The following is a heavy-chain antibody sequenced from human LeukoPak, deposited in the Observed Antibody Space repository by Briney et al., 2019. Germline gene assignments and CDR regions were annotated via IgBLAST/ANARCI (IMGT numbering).Heavy chain of an antibody. CDR1: GFTFSGYG. J-gene: IGHJ4*02. CDR2: ISYDGSNK. V-gene: IGHV3-30*18. Sequence: PGGSLRLSCGASGFTFSGYGMHWVRQAPGKGLEWVAVISYDGSNKYHADSVKGRFTISRDNSKNTLYLQMNSLRAEDTAVYYCAKGSSGWRFDYWGQGTLVTVSS. D-gene: IGHD6-19*01. CDR3: AKGSSGWRFDY.